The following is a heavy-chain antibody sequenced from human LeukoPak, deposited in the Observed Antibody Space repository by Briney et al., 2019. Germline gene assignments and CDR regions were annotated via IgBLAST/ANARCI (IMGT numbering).Heavy chain of an antibody. J-gene: IGHJ4*02. CDR2: IYYSGST. Sequence: SETLSLTCTVSGGSISSSSYYWGWIRQPPGKGLEWIGSIYYSGSTYYNPSLKSRVTISVDTSKNQFSLKLSSVTAADTAVYYCARQGQQLVEPFDYWGQGTLVTVSS. CDR3: ARQGQQLVEPFDY. CDR1: GGSISSSSYY. D-gene: IGHD6-13*01. V-gene: IGHV4-39*01.